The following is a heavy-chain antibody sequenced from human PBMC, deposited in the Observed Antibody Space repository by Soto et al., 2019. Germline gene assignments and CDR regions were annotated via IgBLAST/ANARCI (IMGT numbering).Heavy chain of an antibody. CDR1: GYTFTNYW. D-gene: IGHD7-27*01. CDR2: VQPGDSDT. V-gene: IGHV5-51*01. Sequence: GESLKISCKVSGYTFTNYWIGWVRQVPGKGLEWMTLVQPGDSDTRYSPSFQGLVTVSADKSISTAYLQWSSLKASDTAIYYCERRNNWGRDFDYWGQGTLVTVSS. J-gene: IGHJ4*02. CDR3: ERRNNWGRDFDY.